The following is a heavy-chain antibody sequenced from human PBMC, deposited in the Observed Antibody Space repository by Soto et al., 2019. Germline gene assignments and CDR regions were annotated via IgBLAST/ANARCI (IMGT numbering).Heavy chain of an antibody. CDR1: GGSITSTNW. Sequence: PSGTLSLTCAVSGGSITSTNWWNLVRQHPGKGLEWIGEIDHSGSTNYNPSLKSRVTMSVDKPKNQFSLKLSSVTAADTAVYYCVRDSGNGWKDYWGQGTLVTVS. CDR2: IDHSGST. D-gene: IGHD6-19*01. CDR3: VRDSGNGWKDY. J-gene: IGHJ4*02. V-gene: IGHV4-4*02.